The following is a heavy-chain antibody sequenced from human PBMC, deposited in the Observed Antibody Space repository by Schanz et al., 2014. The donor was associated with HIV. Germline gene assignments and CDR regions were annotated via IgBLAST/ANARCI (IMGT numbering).Heavy chain of an antibody. Sequence: QVQLVESGGGVVQPGRSLRLSCAASGITFSTSGMHWARQAPGKGLEWVAVIWYDGSKKYYADSVKGRFTISRDNSKNTLYLQMNSLRAEDTAVYYCYGDESGYWGQGTLVTVSS. J-gene: IGHJ4*02. CDR1: GITFSTSG. D-gene: IGHD4-17*01. V-gene: IGHV3-33*01. CDR2: IWYDGSKK. CDR3: YGDESGY.